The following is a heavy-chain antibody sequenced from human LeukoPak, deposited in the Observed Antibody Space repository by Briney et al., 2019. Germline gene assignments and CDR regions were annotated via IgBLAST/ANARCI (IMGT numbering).Heavy chain of an antibody. D-gene: IGHD1-26*01. J-gene: IGHJ6*02. CDR3: ARSGAFNYGMDV. CDR1: GGSISSYY. V-gene: IGHV4-59*01. CDR2: IYYSGST. Sequence: SEILSLTCTVSGGSISSYYWSWIRQPPGKGLEWIGYIYYSGSTNYNPSLKSRVTISVDTSKNQFSLKLSSVTAADTAVYYCARSGAFNYGMDVWGQGTTVTVSS.